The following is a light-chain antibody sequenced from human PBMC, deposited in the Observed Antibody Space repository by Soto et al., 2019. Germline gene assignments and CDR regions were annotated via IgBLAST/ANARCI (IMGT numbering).Light chain of an antibody. CDR3: QQRSNWPLT. CDR2: DAS. V-gene: IGKV3-11*01. Sequence: EIVLTQSPATLSLSPGERATLSCKASQSVNTYIAWYQQKPGQAPRLLIYDASNMATAIPPRFSGSGSGTDFTFTISSLEPEDFAVYYCQQRSNWPLTFGGGTKVEIK. CDR1: QSVNTY. J-gene: IGKJ4*01.